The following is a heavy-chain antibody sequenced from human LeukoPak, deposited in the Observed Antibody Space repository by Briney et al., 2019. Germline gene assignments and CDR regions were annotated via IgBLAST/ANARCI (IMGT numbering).Heavy chain of an antibody. D-gene: IGHD3-22*01. CDR2: ISYDGSNK. J-gene: IGHJ3*02. V-gene: IGHV3-30*18. CDR3: AKEHYYDSSGYYVNHAFDI. Sequence: GRSLRLSCAASGFTFSSYGMHWVRQTPGKGLEWMAVISYDGSNKYYADSVKGRFTISRDNSKNTLYLQMNSLRAEDTAVYYCAKEHYYDSSGYYVNHAFDIWGQGTMVTVSS. CDR1: GFTFSSYG.